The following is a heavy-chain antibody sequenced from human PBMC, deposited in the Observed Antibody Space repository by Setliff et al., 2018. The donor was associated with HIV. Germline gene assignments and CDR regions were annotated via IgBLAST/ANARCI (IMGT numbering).Heavy chain of an antibody. V-gene: IGHV4-39*01. J-gene: IGHJ4*02. CDR2: MYYSGTT. CDR3: ARRGEDATIY. CDR1: GASISSRSYY. D-gene: IGHD3-3*01. Sequence: SETLSLTCSVSGASISSRSYYWGWIRQTPGKGLEWIGTMYYSGTTYYNPSRKSRVTISADTSKNQYSLNMTSVTAAESAVYYCARRGEDATIYWGRGTLFTVSS.